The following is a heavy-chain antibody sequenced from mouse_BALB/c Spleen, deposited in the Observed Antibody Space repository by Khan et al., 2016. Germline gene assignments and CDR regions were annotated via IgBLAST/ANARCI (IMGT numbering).Heavy chain of an antibody. J-gene: IGHJ2*01. CDR2: IRYSGGT. CDR1: GYSITSDYT. V-gene: IGHV3-2*02. CDR3: ARRGNYDGFYFDY. Sequence: EVQLVESGPGLVKPSQSLSLTCAITGYSITSDYTWNWIRQFPGNKLEWMGYIRYSGGTSYNPSLKSRISITRDTSKNQFFLQLNSVTTEDTATYYCARRGNYDGFYFDYWGQGTTLTVSS. D-gene: IGHD2-4*01.